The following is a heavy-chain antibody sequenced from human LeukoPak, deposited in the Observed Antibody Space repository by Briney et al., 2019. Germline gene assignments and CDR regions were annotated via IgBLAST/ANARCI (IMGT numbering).Heavy chain of an antibody. V-gene: IGHV1-8*01. J-gene: IGHJ4*02. CDR1: GYTFTSYD. CDR2: MNPNSGNT. Sequence: ASVKVSCKASGYTFTSYDINWVRQATGQGLEWMGWMNPNSGNTGYAQKFQGRVTMTRNTSISTVYMELSRLRSDDTAVYYCARGGSYYFGSGSTDYWGQGTLVTVSS. CDR3: ARGGSYYFGSGSTDY. D-gene: IGHD3-10*01.